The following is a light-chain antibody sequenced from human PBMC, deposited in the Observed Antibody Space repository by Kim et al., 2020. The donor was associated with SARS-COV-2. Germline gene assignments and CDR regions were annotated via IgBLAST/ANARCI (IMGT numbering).Light chain of an antibody. CDR1: QSISATY. CDR3: QMYGRSPPYS. V-gene: IGKV3-20*01. J-gene: IGKJ2*03. CDR2: GAS. Sequence: SPGERAPLSCRASQSISATYLAWYQQKPGQAPRLLIYGASSRAAGIPDRFSGSGSGTLFTLTISRLEPEDFAVYYCQMYGRSPPYSFGQGTKLEI.